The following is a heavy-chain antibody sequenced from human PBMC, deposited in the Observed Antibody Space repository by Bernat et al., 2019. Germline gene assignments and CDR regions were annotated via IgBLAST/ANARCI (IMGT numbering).Heavy chain of an antibody. V-gene: IGHV1-69*06. D-gene: IGHD2-15*01. Sequence: QVQLVQSGSELKKPGSSVKVSCKASGGTFSSYAISWVRQAPGQGLEWMGGIIPIFGTANYAQKFQGRVTITADKSTSTAYMELSSLRSEDTAVYYCARKGVVAATGAFAFDIWGQGTMVTVSS. CDR3: ARKGVVAATGAFAFDI. CDR2: IIPIFGTA. CDR1: GGTFSSYA. J-gene: IGHJ3*02.